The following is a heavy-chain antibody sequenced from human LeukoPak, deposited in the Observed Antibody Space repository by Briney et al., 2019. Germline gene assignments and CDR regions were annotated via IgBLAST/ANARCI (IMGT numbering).Heavy chain of an antibody. J-gene: IGHJ4*02. V-gene: IGHV4-59*01. D-gene: IGHD1-7*01. CDR2: IYYSGST. CDR1: GGSISIYY. CDR3: ARARDWNYVPFDY. Sequence: SETLSLTCTVSGGSISIYYWSWIRQPPGKGLEWIGYIYYSGSTNYNPSLKSRVTISVDTSKNQFSLKLSSVTAADTAVYYCARARDWNYVPFDYWGQGTLVTVSS.